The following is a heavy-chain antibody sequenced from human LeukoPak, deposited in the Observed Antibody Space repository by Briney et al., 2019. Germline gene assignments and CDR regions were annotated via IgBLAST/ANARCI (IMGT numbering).Heavy chain of an antibody. CDR1: GFTVSSNY. D-gene: IGHD3-10*01. V-gene: IGHV3-53*05. CDR3: VKEAYYGWGSSPTFYFDY. J-gene: IGHJ4*02. Sequence: GGSLRLSYAASGFTVSSNYMSWVRQAPGKGLEWVSVIYSGGSTYYADSVKGRFTISRDNSGNTVSLQMNRLRPEDTAVYYCVKEAYYGWGSSPTFYFDYWGQGTRVTVSS. CDR2: IYSGGST.